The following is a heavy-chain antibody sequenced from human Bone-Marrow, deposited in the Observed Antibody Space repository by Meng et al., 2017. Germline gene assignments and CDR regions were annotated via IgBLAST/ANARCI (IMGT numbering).Heavy chain of an antibody. Sequence: VELGQFGAEVKKPGASVKVSCKPSGYNFPDYWLHWVRRAPGQGLEWMGRIDPKSGDTHYAQRFQGRVTMTGDTSISTAYMELSGLRSDDTAMYYCARDEDISAAGKLFGDYWGQGTLVTVFS. D-gene: IGHD6-13*01. CDR1: GYNFPDYW. V-gene: IGHV1-2*06. CDR3: ARDEDISAAGKLFGDY. CDR2: IDPKSGDT. J-gene: IGHJ4*02.